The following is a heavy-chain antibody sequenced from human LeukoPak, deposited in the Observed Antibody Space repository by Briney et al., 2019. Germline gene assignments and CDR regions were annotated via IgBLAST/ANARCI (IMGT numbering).Heavy chain of an antibody. CDR2: IYSDGRT. V-gene: IGHV3-53*01. D-gene: IGHD4/OR15-4a*01. CDR1: GFTVSNKY. J-gene: IGHJ4*02. Sequence: GGSLRLSCAASGFTVSNKYMTWVRQAPGKGLEWVSLIYSDGRTYYADSVKGRFTISRDNDKNSLSLQMNSLRAEDTAVYYCARVHGAYPFDYWGQGTLVTVSS. CDR3: ARVHGAYPFDY.